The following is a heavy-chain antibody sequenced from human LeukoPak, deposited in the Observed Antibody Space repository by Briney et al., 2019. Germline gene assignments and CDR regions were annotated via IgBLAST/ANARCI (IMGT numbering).Heavy chain of an antibody. D-gene: IGHD3-22*01. V-gene: IGHV4-34*01. Sequence: SETLSLTCAVYGGSFSGYYWSWIRQPPGKGLEWIGEINHSGSTNYNPSLKSRVTISVDTSKNLFSLKLSSVTAADTAVYYCARERRYYYDSSGIFDYWGQGTLVTVSS. CDR3: ARERRYYYDSSGIFDY. CDR2: INHSGST. J-gene: IGHJ4*02. CDR1: GGSFSGYY.